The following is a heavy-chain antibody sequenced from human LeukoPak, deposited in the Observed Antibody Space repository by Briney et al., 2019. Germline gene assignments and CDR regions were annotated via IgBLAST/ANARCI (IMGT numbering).Heavy chain of an antibody. D-gene: IGHD2-15*01. CDR3: AGDKRDRSRGYCSGGSCYSNGMDV. V-gene: IGHV4-61*01. CDR1: GGSVSSGSYY. Sequence: SETLSLTCTVSGGSVSSGSYYWSWIRQPPGKGLEWIGYIYYSGSTNYNPSLKSRVTISVDTSKNQFSLKLSSVTAADTAVYYCAGDKRDRSRGYCSGGSCYSNGMDVWGQGTTVTVSS. J-gene: IGHJ6*02. CDR2: IYYSGST.